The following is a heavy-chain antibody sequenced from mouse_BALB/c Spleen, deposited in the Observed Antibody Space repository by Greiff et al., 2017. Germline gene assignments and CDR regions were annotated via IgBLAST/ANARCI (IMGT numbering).Heavy chain of an antibody. CDR1: GFSLTSYG. D-gene: IGHD1-2*01. CDR2: IWSGGST. CDR3: TKYYYGYGLYFDY. V-gene: IGHV2-4-1*01. J-gene: IGHJ2*01. Sequence: VKLMESGPGLVQPSQSLSITCTVSGFSLTSYGVHWVRQSPGKGLEWLGVIWSGGSTDYNAAFISRLSISKDNSKSQVFFKMNSLQADDTAIYYCTKYYYGYGLYFDYWGQGTTLTVSS.